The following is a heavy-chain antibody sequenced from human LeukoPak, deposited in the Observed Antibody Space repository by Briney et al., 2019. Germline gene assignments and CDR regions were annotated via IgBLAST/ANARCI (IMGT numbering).Heavy chain of an antibody. J-gene: IGHJ4*02. Sequence: PGVSLRLSCAASGFTFSSYWVHWVRQAPGKGLVWVSRINSDGSSTNYADSVKGRFTISRDNAKNTLYLQVNSLRAEDTAVYYCATQNHYSLDYWGQGTLVTVSS. CDR3: ATQNHYSLDY. CDR2: INSDGSST. CDR1: GFTFSSYW. V-gene: IGHV3-74*01. D-gene: IGHD2-21*01.